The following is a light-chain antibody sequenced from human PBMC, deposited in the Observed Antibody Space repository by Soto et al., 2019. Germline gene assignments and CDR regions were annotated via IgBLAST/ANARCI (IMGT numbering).Light chain of an antibody. CDR1: SSDVGSYNR. Sequence: QSVLTQPPSVSGSPGQSVTISCTGTSSDVGSYNRVSWYQQPPGTAPKLMIYEVSNRPSGVPDRFSGSKSGNTASLTISGLQAEDEADYYCSSYTSSLVVFGGGTKVTVL. V-gene: IGLV2-18*02. CDR2: EVS. CDR3: SSYTSSLVV. J-gene: IGLJ2*01.